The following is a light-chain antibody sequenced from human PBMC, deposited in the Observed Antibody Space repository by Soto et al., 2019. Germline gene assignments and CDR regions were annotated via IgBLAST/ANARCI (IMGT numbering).Light chain of an antibody. V-gene: IGLV2-23*01. CDR3: CSYAGSNNWV. J-gene: IGLJ3*02. CDR2: EGT. CDR1: SSDVGS. Sequence: QSVLIQTASVSGSPGQSITISCTGTSSDVGSWYQQHPGKAPKLMIYEGTKRPSGVSNRFSGSKSGDTASLTISGLQAEDEADYYYCSYAGSNNWVFGGGTKLTVL.